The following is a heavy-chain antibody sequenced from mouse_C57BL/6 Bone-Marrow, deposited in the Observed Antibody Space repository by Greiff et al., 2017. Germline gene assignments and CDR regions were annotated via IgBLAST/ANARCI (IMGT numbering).Heavy chain of an antibody. CDR2: IDPSDSET. CDR3: ARRGSYYYSSSLDY. CDR1: GYTFTSYW. J-gene: IGHJ2*01. Sequence: VQLQQPGAELVRPGSSVKLSCKASGYTFTSYWMHWVKQRPIQGLEWIGNIDPSDSETHYNQKFKDKATLTVDKSSSTAYMQLSSLTSEDSAVYYCARRGSYYYSSSLDYWGQGTTLTVSS. V-gene: IGHV1-52*01. D-gene: IGHD1-1*01.